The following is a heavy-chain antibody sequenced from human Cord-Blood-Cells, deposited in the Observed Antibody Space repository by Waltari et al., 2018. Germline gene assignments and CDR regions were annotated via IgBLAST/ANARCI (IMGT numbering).Heavy chain of an antibody. CDR1: GGSFSGYY. V-gene: IGHV4-34*01. J-gene: IGHJ4*02. CDR3: ARACIAARPMPGGYYFDY. Sequence: QVQLQQWGAGLLKPSETLSLTCAVYGGSFSGYYWSWIRQPPGKGLEWFGEINQSGRTNHNPSLESRVTRSVDTSKNQFSLKLSSVTAADTAVYYCARACIAARPMPGGYYFDYWGQGTLVTVSS. D-gene: IGHD6-6*01. CDR2: INQSGRT.